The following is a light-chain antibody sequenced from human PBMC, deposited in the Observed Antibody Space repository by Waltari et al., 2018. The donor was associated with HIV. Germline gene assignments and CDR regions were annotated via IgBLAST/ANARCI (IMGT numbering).Light chain of an antibody. J-gene: IGLJ2*01. Sequence: QSALTQPASVSGSPGQPITISCTGTSSDSGGFKSVSWYQQSPGKAPKLIIYDVSYRPSGVSNRFSGSKSGNTASLTISGLQAEDEADYYCGSSMTNVNMDVFGGGTKLTVL. CDR2: DVS. CDR1: SSDSGGFKS. V-gene: IGLV2-14*03. CDR3: GSSMTNVNMDV.